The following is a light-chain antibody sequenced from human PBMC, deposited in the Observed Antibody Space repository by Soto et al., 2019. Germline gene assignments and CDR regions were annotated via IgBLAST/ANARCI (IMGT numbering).Light chain of an antibody. CDR1: QSVRNY. Sequence: ELVLTQSPPTLSLSLGERATLSCRASQSVRNYLAWYQQKSGQAPRLLIYDASKRATGIPARFSGSGSGTDFTLTINSLEPEDFAVYYCQQRNNWVTFGGGTKVDIK. CDR2: DAS. CDR3: QQRNNWVT. J-gene: IGKJ4*01. V-gene: IGKV3-11*01.